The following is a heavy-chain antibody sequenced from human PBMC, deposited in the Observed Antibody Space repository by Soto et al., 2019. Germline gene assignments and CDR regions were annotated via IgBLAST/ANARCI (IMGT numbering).Heavy chain of an antibody. CDR3: ARDRYGSGSNNGPYYYGMDV. Sequence: SVKVSCKASGGTFSSYAISWVRQAPGQGLEWMGGIIPIFGTANYAQKFQGRVTITADESTSTAYMELSSLRSEDTAVYYCARDRYGSGSNNGPYYYGMDVWGQGTTVTAP. D-gene: IGHD3-10*01. J-gene: IGHJ6*02. CDR2: IIPIFGTA. V-gene: IGHV1-69*13. CDR1: GGTFSSYA.